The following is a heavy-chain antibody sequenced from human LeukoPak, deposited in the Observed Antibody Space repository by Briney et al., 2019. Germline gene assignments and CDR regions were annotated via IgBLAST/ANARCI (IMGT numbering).Heavy chain of an antibody. CDR3: ARDAAGLDY. J-gene: IGHJ4*02. CDR1: GFTFRSHC. V-gene: IGHV3-74*01. D-gene: IGHD1-14*01. CDR2: INSDGSIT. Sequence: PGGSLRLSCAASGFTFRSHCMHWVRQAPGKGLVWVSRINSDGSITTYADSVKGRFTISRDNAKNTVYLQMNSLRGEDTGVYYCARDAAGLDYWGQGTLVTVSS.